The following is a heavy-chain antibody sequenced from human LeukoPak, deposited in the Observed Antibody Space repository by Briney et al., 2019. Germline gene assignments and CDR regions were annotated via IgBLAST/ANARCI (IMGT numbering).Heavy chain of an antibody. Sequence: SETLSLTCTVSGDSMTNYYWSWIRQPPGMGLEWIGYISYSGSTNYNPSLKSRVTFSIDTSKNQFSLWLDSVTAADTAVYYCASAPHVNYFDFWGQGALVTVSA. CDR1: GDSMTNYY. D-gene: IGHD2/OR15-2a*01. V-gene: IGHV4-59*08. CDR3: ASAPHVNYFDF. J-gene: IGHJ4*02. CDR2: ISYSGST.